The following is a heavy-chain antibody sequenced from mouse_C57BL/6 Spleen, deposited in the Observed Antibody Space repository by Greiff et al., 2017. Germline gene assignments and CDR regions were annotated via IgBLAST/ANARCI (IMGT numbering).Heavy chain of an antibody. Sequence: VQLKQSGAELVRPGASVKLSCTASGFNIKDDYMHWVKQRPEQGLEWIGWIDPENGDTEYASKFQGKATITADTSTNTAYLQLSSLTSEDTAVYYCTTADSNYLAYWGQGTLVTVSA. CDR1: GFNIKDDY. J-gene: IGHJ3*01. V-gene: IGHV14-4*01. D-gene: IGHD2-5*01. CDR3: TTADSNYLAY. CDR2: IDPENGDT.